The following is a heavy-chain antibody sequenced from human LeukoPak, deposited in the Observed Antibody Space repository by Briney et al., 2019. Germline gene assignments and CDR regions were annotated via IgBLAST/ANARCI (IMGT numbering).Heavy chain of an antibody. V-gene: IGHV3-23*01. CDR2: ISVSGGST. CDR1: GFTFSSYS. J-gene: IGHJ4*02. Sequence: HSGGSLRLSCAASGFTFSSYSMNWVRQAPGKGLEWVSAISVSGGSTYYADSVKGRFTISRDNSKNTLYLQMNSLRAEDTAVYYCAKDIVVVPAASNFDYWGQGTLVTVSS. D-gene: IGHD2-2*01. CDR3: AKDIVVVPAASNFDY.